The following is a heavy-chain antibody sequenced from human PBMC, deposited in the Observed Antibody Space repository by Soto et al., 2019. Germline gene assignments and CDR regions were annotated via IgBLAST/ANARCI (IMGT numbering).Heavy chain of an antibody. CDR1: GASISSSNW. D-gene: IGHD1-7*01. Sequence: ETLSPTCSGSGASISSSNWWSWVRQPPGKGLEWIGEIYHSGSTNYNPSLKSRVTISVDKSKNQFSLKLSSVTAADTAVYYCARGAGLELELPLGVWFDYWGQGTLVTVYS. CDR2: IYHSGST. V-gene: IGHV4-4*02. J-gene: IGHJ5*01. CDR3: ARGAGLELELPLGVWFDY.